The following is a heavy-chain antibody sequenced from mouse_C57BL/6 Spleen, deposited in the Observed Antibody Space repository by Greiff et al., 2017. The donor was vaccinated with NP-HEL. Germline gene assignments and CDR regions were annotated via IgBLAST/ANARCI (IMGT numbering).Heavy chain of an antibody. V-gene: IGHV1-55*01. CDR1: GYTFTSYW. CDR3: ARDDYDGDYFDY. J-gene: IGHJ2*01. Sequence: QVQLQQPGAELVKPGASVKMSCKASGYTFTSYWITWVKQRPGQGLEWIGDIYPGSGSTNYNEKFKSKATLTVDTSSSTAYMQLSSLTSEDSAVYYCARDDYDGDYFDYWGQGTTLIVSS. CDR2: IYPGSGST. D-gene: IGHD2-4*01.